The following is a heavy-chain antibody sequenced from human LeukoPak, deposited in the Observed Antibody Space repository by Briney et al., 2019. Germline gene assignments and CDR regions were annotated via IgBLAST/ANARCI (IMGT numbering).Heavy chain of an antibody. CDR2: ISSSGSTI. Sequence: GGSLRLSCAASGFTFSDYYMSWIRQAPGKGLEWVSYISSSGSTIYYADSVKGRFTISRDNAKNSLYLQMNSLRAEDTAVYYCGRAKWVILPGQNYYYVMTSGAKGPRSPSP. CDR1: GFTFSDYY. D-gene: IGHD3-9*01. CDR3: GRAKWVILPGQNYYYVMTS. J-gene: IGHJ6*02. V-gene: IGHV3-11*01.